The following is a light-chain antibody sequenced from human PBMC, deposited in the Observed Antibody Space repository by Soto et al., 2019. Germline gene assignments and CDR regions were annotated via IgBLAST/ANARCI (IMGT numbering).Light chain of an antibody. CDR2: AAS. CDR3: QQYHSYWT. CDR1: EDIRSW. V-gene: IGKV1D-16*01. J-gene: IGKJ1*01. Sequence: EIQLTQSPSSLSASIGDSVTITFRASEDIRSWLGWYQQKPGEAPKLLIFAASSLQSGVPQRFSGSGSGTEFTLTISSLQTDDFSTYYCQQYHSYWTFGQGTKVDI.